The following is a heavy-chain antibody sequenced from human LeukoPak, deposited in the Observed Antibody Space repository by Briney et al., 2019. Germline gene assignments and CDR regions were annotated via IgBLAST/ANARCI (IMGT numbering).Heavy chain of an antibody. V-gene: IGHV3-23*01. Sequence: GGSLRLSCAASGFTFSSYAMSWVRQAPGKGLEWVSAISGSGGSTYYADSVKGRFTISRDNSKNTLYLQMNSLRAEDTAVYYCAKGGIMITFGGVIASYYFDYWGQGTLVTVYS. D-gene: IGHD3-16*02. CDR2: ISGSGGST. CDR3: AKGGIMITFGGVIASYYFDY. J-gene: IGHJ4*02. CDR1: GFTFSSYA.